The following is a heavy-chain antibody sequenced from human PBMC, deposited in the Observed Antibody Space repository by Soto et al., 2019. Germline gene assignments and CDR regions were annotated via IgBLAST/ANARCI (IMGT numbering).Heavy chain of an antibody. CDR3: ARHRSYGPIRYYYYGMDV. J-gene: IGHJ6*02. Sequence: PGESLKISCKGSGYSFTSYWIGWVRQMPGKGLEWMGIIYPGDSDTRYSPSFQGQVTISADKSISTAYLQWSSLKASDTAMYYCARHRSYGPIRYYYYGMDVWGQGTTVTVSS. V-gene: IGHV5-51*01. CDR2: IYPGDSDT. CDR1: GYSFTSYW. D-gene: IGHD3-10*01.